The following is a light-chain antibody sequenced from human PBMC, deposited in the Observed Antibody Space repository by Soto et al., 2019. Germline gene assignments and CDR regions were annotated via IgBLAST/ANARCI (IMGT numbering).Light chain of an antibody. CDR3: QKYSSVPV. V-gene: IGKV1-27*01. J-gene: IGKJ3*01. CDR2: AAS. CDR1: QGIRNF. Sequence: DIQMTQSQTSLSASVGDRVTITCRSSQGIRNFGAWYQQKPGKAPKLLIYAASTLQSGVPSRFSGSGSGPDFALTITSLQAEDVAAYSCQKYSSVPVFGPGTKGEIK.